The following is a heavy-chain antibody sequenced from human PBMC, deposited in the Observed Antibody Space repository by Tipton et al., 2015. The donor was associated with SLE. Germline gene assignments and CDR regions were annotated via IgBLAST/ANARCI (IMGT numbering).Heavy chain of an antibody. D-gene: IGHD3-22*01. J-gene: IGHJ4*02. Sequence: SLRLSCAASGFTFSTYSMNWVRQAPGKGLEWVSCISSSSIYIYYADSVKGRFTISRDNSKDTLDLQMNSLRAEDTAVYYCARSLTYYYDSSGLLGYWGQGTLVTVSS. V-gene: IGHV3-21*01. CDR3: ARSLTYYYDSSGLLGY. CDR2: ISSSSIYI. CDR1: GFTFSTYS.